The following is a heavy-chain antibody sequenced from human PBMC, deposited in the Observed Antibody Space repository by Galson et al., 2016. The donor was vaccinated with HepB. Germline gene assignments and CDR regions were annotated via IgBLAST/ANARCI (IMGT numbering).Heavy chain of an antibody. D-gene: IGHD3-22*01. CDR1: GYSFSSYA. Sequence: SVKVSCKASGYSFSSYAISWVRQAPGQGLEWMGWIDIKNGKTKYAQKIQGRVTMTTDTPTETAYMELRGLRSDDTAVYFCAREAADSSGYSGFFDFWGQGTLATVSS. CDR2: IDIKNGKT. CDR3: AREAADSSGYSGFFDF. J-gene: IGHJ4*02. V-gene: IGHV1-18*04.